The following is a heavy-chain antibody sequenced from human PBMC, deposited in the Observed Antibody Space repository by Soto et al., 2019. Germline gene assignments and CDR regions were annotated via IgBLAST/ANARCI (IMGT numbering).Heavy chain of an antibody. CDR3: AKHVYGDYNPRGHGCWYFDL. CDR2: IYYSGST. CDR1: GGSISSSSYY. J-gene: IGHJ2*01. V-gene: IGHV4-39*01. D-gene: IGHD4-17*01. Sequence: QLQLQESGPGLVKPSETLSLTCTVSGGSISSSSYYWGWIRQPPGKGLEWIGSIYYSGSTYYNPSLKCRVTLSVYTSKDQFYLTLSSVTAADRAVYYCAKHVYGDYNPRGHGCWYFDLWGRGTLVTVSS.